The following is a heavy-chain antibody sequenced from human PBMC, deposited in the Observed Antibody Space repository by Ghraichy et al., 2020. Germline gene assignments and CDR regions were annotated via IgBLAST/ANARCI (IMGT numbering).Heavy chain of an antibody. D-gene: IGHD3-10*01. CDR1: GLIFSTYW. Sequence: GGSLRLSCAASGLIFSTYWMTWVRQAPGKGLEWVSNINQAGREKYYVASVKGQFTISRDNAKNSLYLQMNGLRAEDTAVYYCSSGDTFDIWGQGTMVAVSS. CDR2: INQAGREK. CDR3: SSGDTFDI. V-gene: IGHV3-7*03. J-gene: IGHJ3*02.